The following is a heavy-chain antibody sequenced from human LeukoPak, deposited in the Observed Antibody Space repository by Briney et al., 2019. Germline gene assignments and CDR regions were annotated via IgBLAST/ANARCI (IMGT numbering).Heavy chain of an antibody. CDR3: ARHGPTYFYDSSGVFDI. CDR1: GYRFNAYW. Sequence: GESLKISCKGSGYRFNAYWIAWVRQMPGKGLEWMGIIYPDDSDTRYSPSFQGQVTISADKSVRTAYLQWSSLKASDTAMYYCARHGPTYFYDSSGVFDIWGQGTMVTVSS. CDR2: IYPDDSDT. J-gene: IGHJ3*02. V-gene: IGHV5-51*01. D-gene: IGHD3-22*01.